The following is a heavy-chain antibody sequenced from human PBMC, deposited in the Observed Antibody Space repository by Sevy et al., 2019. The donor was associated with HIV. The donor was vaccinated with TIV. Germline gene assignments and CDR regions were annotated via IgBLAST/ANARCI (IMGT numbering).Heavy chain of an antibody. CDR3: ARVGFDGSGYYNRGGYFDY. CDR1: GFTVSSNY. J-gene: IGHJ4*02. V-gene: IGHV3-53*01. CDR2: IYSGGNT. Sequence: GGSLRLSCAASGFTVSSNYMSWVRQAPGKGLEWVSVIYSGGNTYYTDSVKGRFTISRDNSKNTLYLQMNSLRAEDTAVYYCARVGFDGSGYYNRGGYFDYWGQGTLVTVSS. D-gene: IGHD3-22*01.